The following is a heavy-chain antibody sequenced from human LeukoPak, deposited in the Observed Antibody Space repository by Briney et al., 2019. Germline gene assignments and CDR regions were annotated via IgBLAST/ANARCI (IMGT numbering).Heavy chain of an antibody. Sequence: QAGGSLRLSCAASGFTFSSYSMNWVRQAPGKGLEWVSYISSSSSTIYYADSVKGRFTISRDNAKNSLYLQMNSLRAEDTAVYYCARAAPRDYWGQGTLVTVSS. CDR3: ARAAPRDY. J-gene: IGHJ4*02. CDR1: GFTFSSYS. V-gene: IGHV3-48*01. CDR2: ISSSSSTI.